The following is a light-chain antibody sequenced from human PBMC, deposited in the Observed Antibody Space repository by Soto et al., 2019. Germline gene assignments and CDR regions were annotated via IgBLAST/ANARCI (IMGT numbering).Light chain of an antibody. V-gene: IGKV4-1*01. CDR3: QQYFVPPYT. CDR2: WAS. CDR1: QSVLYSSNSENS. Sequence: DIVMTQSPDSLAVSLGERATINCKSSQSVLYSSNSENSLACYQQKPGQPPKLLIYWASNRESGVPDRFSGSGSGTDFTLTITSLPAEDVAVYYCQQYFVPPYTFGQGTKLEIK. J-gene: IGKJ2*01.